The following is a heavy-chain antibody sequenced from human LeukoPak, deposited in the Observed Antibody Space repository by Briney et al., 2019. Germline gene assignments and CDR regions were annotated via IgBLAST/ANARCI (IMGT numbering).Heavy chain of an antibody. J-gene: IGHJ4*02. Sequence: GASVKVSCKASGGTFSSYAINWVRQAPGQGLEWMGGIIPLFGTANYAQKFQGRVTITAVESMSTAYMELSSLRSEDTAVYYCARGWLAETTLVTPYNYWGQGTLVTVSS. CDR3: ARGWLAETTLVTPYNY. V-gene: IGHV1-69*13. CDR1: GGTFSSYA. CDR2: IIPLFGTA. D-gene: IGHD4-23*01.